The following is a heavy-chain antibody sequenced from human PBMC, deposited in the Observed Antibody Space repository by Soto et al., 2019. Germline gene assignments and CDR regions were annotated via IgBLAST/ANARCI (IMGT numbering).Heavy chain of an antibody. V-gene: IGHV1-69*13. Sequence: GASVKVSCKASGYTFSNYGITWVRQAPGQGLEWMGGIIPIFGTANYAQKFQGRVTITADESTSTAYMELSSLRSEDTAVYYCAREIPGIVGAFDAFDIWGQGKMVTVSS. D-gene: IGHD1-26*01. CDR3: AREIPGIVGAFDAFDI. J-gene: IGHJ3*02. CDR1: GYTFSNYG. CDR2: IIPIFGTA.